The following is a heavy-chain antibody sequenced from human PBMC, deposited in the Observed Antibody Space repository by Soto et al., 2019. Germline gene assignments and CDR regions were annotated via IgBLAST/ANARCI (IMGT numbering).Heavy chain of an antibody. CDR3: ARLRIATNNYKWFDP. V-gene: IGHV4-31*03. D-gene: IGHD2-21*01. CDR1: GAALNSGNYY. J-gene: IGHJ5*02. CDR2: IYVTGAV. Sequence: PSDTLALSCSVSGAALNSGNYYGGWIRQVPGKGLEWIGHIYVTGAVDYNPSLRDRITISQDTSERQFSLNLRLVTAADTAVYYCARLRIATNNYKWFDPWGQGTLVTVS.